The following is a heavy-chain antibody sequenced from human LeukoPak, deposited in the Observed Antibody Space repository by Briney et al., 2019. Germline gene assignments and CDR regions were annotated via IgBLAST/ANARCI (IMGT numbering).Heavy chain of an antibody. J-gene: IGHJ4*02. Sequence: PSETLSLTCTVSGGSISSYYWSWIRQPPGKGLEWIGYIYYSGSTNYNPSLKSRVTISVDTSKNQFSLKLSSVTAADTAVYYCARHRRVTMVPFDYWGQGTLVTVSS. CDR2: IYYSGST. CDR1: GGSISSYY. D-gene: IGHD4/OR15-4a*01. CDR3: ARHRRVTMVPFDY. V-gene: IGHV4-59*08.